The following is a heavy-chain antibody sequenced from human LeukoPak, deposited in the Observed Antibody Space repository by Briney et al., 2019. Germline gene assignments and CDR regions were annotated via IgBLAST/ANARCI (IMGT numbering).Heavy chain of an antibody. V-gene: IGHV4-38-2*02. CDR3: ARCIVATPLGWFDP. Sequence: SETLSLTCTVSGYSISSGYYWGWIRQPPGKGLEWIGSIYHSGSTYYNPSLKSRVTISVDTSKSQFSLKLSSVTAADTAVYYCARCIVATPLGWFDPWGQGTLVTVSS. CDR2: IYHSGST. CDR1: GYSISSGYY. D-gene: IGHD5-12*01. J-gene: IGHJ5*02.